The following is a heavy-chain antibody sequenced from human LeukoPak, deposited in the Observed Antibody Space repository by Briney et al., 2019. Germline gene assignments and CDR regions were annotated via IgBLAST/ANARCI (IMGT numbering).Heavy chain of an antibody. V-gene: IGHV4-39*01. CDR1: GGSIRISSYY. D-gene: IGHD2-21*02. CDR2: IYYSGST. CDR3: ARLPFYCGGDCYSFDY. J-gene: IGHJ4*02. Sequence: SETLSLTCTVCGGSIRISSYYWGWIRQPPGKGLEWIGSIYYSGSTYYNPSLKSRVTISVDTSKNQFSLKLSSVTAADTAVYYCARLPFYCGGDCYSFDYWGQGTLVTVSS.